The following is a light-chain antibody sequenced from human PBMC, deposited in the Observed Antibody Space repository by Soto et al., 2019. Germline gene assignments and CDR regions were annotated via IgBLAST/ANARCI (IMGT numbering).Light chain of an antibody. CDR3: SSYTSSTTWV. CDR2: EVS. V-gene: IGLV2-14*01. Sequence: QSALTQPASVSGSPGQSITISCTGTSSDVGGYNYVSWYQQNPGKVPKLIIYEVSNRPSGVSDRFSGSKSGNTASLTISGLQTEDEADYYCSSYTSSTTWVFGEGTKVTVL. J-gene: IGLJ3*02. CDR1: SSDVGGYNY.